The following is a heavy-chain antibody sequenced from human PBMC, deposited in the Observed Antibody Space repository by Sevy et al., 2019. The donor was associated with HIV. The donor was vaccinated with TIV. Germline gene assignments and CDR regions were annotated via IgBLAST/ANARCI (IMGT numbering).Heavy chain of an antibody. D-gene: IGHD6-19*01. CDR3: AKRSDTSSGYFDY. CDR2: ISGSGQYI. V-gene: IGHV3-23*01. J-gene: IGHJ4*02. CDR1: GFTFNSYS. Sequence: GGSLRLSCEASGFTFNSYSMGWVRQAPGKGLEWVSAISGSGQYINYAGSVKGRFTVSRDNSKNTLYLQMNSLRAEDTAVYYCAKRSDTSSGYFDYWGQGTLVTVSS.